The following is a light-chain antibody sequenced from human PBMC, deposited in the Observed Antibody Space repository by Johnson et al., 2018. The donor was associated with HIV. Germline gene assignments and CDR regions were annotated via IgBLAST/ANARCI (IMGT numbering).Light chain of an antibody. CDR3: GTWDSSLSARV. V-gene: IGLV1-51*02. J-gene: IGLJ1*01. CDR2: ENN. Sequence: QLVLTQPPSVSAAPGQKVTISCSGSSSNIGNNYVSWYQQLPGTAPKLLIYENNKRPSGIPDRFSGSKSGTSATLGITGLQTWDEADYYCGTWDSSLSARVFGTGTKVTVL. CDR1: SSNIGNNY.